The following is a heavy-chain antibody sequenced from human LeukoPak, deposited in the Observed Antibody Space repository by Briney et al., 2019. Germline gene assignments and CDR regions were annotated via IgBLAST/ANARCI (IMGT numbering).Heavy chain of an antibody. V-gene: IGHV1-2*02. CDR3: ARDVGATNRGRYYYYMDV. Sequence: GASVKVSCKASGYTFTGYYMHWVRQAPGQGLEWMGWINPNSGGTNYAQKFQGRVTMTRDTSISTAYMELSRLRSDDTAVYYCARDVGATNRGRYYYYMDVWGKGTTVTVSS. J-gene: IGHJ6*03. CDR1: GYTFTGYY. D-gene: IGHD1-26*01. CDR2: INPNSGGT.